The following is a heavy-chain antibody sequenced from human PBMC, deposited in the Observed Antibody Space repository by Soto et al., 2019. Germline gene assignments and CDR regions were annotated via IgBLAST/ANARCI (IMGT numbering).Heavy chain of an antibody. J-gene: IGHJ5*02. CDR2: ISFEGGNQ. CDR3: ANDSSITAAGSGGWFDP. V-gene: IGHV3-30*18. D-gene: IGHD6-13*01. CDR1: GFDFNTYG. Sequence: QVQLVQAGGGVVQPGRSLRISCAASGFDFNTYGLHWVRQDPGKGLEWVAGISFEGGNQYYADSVKGRFTISRDKSNNTLFLQMNSLGAEDTATYYCANDSSITAAGSGGWFDPLGQGTLVIVS.